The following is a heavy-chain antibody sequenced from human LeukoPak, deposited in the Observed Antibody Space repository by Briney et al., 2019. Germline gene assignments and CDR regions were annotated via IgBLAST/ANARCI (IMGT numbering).Heavy chain of an antibody. Sequence: SETLSLTCAVYGGSFSGYYWSWIRQPPGKGLEWIGEINHSGSTNYNPSLKSRVTISVDTSKDQFSLKLSSVTAADTAVYYCARSPYYYYYYMDVWGKGTTVTVSS. CDR1: GGSFSGYY. CDR2: INHSGST. V-gene: IGHV4-34*01. CDR3: ARSPYYYYYYMDV. J-gene: IGHJ6*03.